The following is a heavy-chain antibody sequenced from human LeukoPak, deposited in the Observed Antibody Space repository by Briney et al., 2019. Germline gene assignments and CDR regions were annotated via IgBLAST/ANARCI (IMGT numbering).Heavy chain of an antibody. CDR2: ITRREGNT. Sequence: GGSLTLSCVASGFSFRKYSMSWVRQAPGQGLEWVSSITRREGNTLAADSVKGRFTITRDSPKDTLDLQMDSLRAEDTAIYYCAKAIHYLDRWDAFDVWGRGTMVILSS. D-gene: IGHD2-2*03. CDR1: GFSFRKYS. CDR3: AKAIHYLDRWDAFDV. V-gene: IGHV3-23*01. J-gene: IGHJ3*01.